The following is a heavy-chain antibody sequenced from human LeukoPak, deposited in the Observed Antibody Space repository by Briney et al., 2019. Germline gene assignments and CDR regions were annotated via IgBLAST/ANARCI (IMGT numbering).Heavy chain of an antibody. J-gene: IGHJ3*01. Sequence: GGSLRLSCAASGFTFSNYAMTWVRQAPGKGLEWVSGISVSGDITYYADSVKGWFTISRDNSKKTLYLQMSSLRAEDTAVYYCATRPRELLSGIPWGQGTMVTVSS. CDR3: ATRPRELLSGIP. CDR2: ISVSGDIT. CDR1: GFTFSNYA. V-gene: IGHV3-23*01. D-gene: IGHD1-26*01.